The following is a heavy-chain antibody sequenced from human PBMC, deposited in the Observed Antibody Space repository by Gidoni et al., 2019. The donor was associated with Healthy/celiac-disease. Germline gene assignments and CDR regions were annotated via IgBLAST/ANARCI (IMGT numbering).Heavy chain of an antibody. J-gene: IGHJ3*02. CDR1: GYTFTSYG. D-gene: IGHD3-16*01. Sequence: QVQMVQSGAEEKKPGASVKVSCKASGYTFTSYGISWVRQAPGPGLEGMGWISAYNGNPNYAPKLQGRVTMTTDTSTSTAYMELRSLRSDDTAVYYCASSGLGVWTFDIWGQGTMVTVSS. CDR3: ASSGLGVWTFDI. V-gene: IGHV1-18*01. CDR2: ISAYNGNP.